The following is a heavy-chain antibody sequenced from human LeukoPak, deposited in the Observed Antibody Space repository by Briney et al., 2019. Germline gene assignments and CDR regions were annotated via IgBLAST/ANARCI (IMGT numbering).Heavy chain of an antibody. CDR2: IYHSGST. V-gene: IGHV4-59*08. D-gene: IGHD1-26*01. CDR1: GGSFSSYY. Sequence: SETLSLTCTVSGGSFSSYYWTWIRQPPGKGLEWIGSIYHSGSTYYNPSLKSRVTISVDTSKNQFSLKLSSVTAADTAVYYCARAVGATQFDYWGQGTLVTVSS. CDR3: ARAVGATQFDY. J-gene: IGHJ4*02.